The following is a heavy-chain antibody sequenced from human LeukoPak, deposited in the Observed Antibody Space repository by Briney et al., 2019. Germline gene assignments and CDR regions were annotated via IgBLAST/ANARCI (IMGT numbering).Heavy chain of an antibody. J-gene: IGHJ1*01. V-gene: IGHV4-39*07. CDR2: IYYSGST. CDR1: GGSISSSSYY. Sequence: PSETLSLTCTVSGGSISSSSYYWGWIRQPPGKGLEWIGSIYYSGSTNYNPSLKSRVTISVDKSKNQFSLKLSSVTAADTAVYYCASERGDYGDTKYFQHWGQGTLVTVSS. CDR3: ASERGDYGDTKYFQH. D-gene: IGHD4-17*01.